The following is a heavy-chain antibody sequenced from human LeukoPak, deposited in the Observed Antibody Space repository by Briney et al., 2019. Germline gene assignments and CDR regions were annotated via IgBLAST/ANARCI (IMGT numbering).Heavy chain of an antibody. V-gene: IGHV3-43*02. CDR1: GFTFDDYA. Sequence: PGGSLRLSCAASGFTFDDYAIHWVRQRPGKGLESVTLVSGDGGSTYYGDSVEGRFTISRDNSKKSLYLQMNGLRAEDTALYYCARGLRVSGPTIDYWGQGTLVTVSS. D-gene: IGHD4-17*01. CDR3: ARGLRVSGPTIDY. J-gene: IGHJ4*02. CDR2: VSGDGGST.